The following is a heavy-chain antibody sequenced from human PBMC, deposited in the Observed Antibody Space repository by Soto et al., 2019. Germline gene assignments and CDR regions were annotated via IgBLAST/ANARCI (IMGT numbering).Heavy chain of an antibody. Sequence: EVQLVESGGGLVQPGGPLRLSCAASGFSFSNYYMHWVRQAPGKGLVWVSRVNSDESSTTYADSVKGRFTISRDNAKKTLYLQMNSLRVEDTAVYYCAREGDGTTGYYQDYWGHGTLVTVSS. J-gene: IGHJ4*01. CDR2: VNSDESST. D-gene: IGHD3-22*01. V-gene: IGHV3-74*03. CDR3: AREGDGTTGYYQDY. CDR1: GFSFSNYY.